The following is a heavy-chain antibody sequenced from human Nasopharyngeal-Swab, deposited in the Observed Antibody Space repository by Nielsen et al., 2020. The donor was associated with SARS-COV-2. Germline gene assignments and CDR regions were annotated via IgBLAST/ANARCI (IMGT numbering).Heavy chain of an antibody. J-gene: IGHJ6*03. CDR1: GFTFGDYA. CDR3: TRVIRIAVAGTLYYYYYYYMDV. CDR2: IRSKAYGGTT. V-gene: IGHV3-49*04. D-gene: IGHD6-19*01. Sequence: GGSLRLSCIASGFTFGDYAMSWVRQAPGKGLEWVGFIRSKAYGGTTEYAASVKGRFTISRDDSKSIAYLQMNSLKTEDTAVYYCTRVIRIAVAGTLYYYYYYYMDVWGKGTTVTVSS.